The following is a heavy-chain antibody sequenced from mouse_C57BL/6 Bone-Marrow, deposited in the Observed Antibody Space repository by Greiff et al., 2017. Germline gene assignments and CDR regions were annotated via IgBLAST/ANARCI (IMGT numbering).Heavy chain of an antibody. J-gene: IGHJ4*01. CDR1: GFTFSSYT. CDR2: ISGGGGNT. D-gene: IGHD2-4*01. CDR3: ARQGRLRHAMDY. V-gene: IGHV5-9*01. Sequence: EVKVVESGGGLVKPGGSLKLSCAASGFTFSSYTMSWVRQTPEQRLEWVATISGGGGNTYYPESVKGRFTISRDNAKNTLYLQMSSLRSEDTALYYCARQGRLRHAMDYWGQGTSVTVSS.